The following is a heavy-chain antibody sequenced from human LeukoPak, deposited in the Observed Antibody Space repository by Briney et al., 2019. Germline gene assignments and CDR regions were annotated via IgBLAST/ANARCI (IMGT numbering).Heavy chain of an antibody. V-gene: IGHV4-38-2*02. CDR2: IYHSGST. Sequence: PSETLSLTCAVSGYSISSGYYWGWIRQPPGKGLEWIGSIYHSGSTYYNPPLKSRVTISVDTSKNQFSLKLSSVTAADTAVYYCARDGWDYDAFDIWGQGTMVTVSS. D-gene: IGHD1-26*01. CDR1: GYSISSGYY. CDR3: ARDGWDYDAFDI. J-gene: IGHJ3*02.